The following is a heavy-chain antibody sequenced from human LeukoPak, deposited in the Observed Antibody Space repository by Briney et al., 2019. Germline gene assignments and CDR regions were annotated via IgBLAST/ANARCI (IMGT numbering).Heavy chain of an antibody. J-gene: IGHJ5*02. D-gene: IGHD6-13*01. CDR2: ISGSGGST. CDR3: AKSRALSPKIAAAGMGFDP. V-gene: IGHV3-23*01. Sequence: GGSLRLSCAASGFTFSSYAMSWVRQAPGKGLEWVSAISGSGGSTYYADSVKGRFTISRDNSKNTLYLQMNSLRAEDTAVYYCAKSRALSPKIAAAGMGFDPWGQGTLVTVSS. CDR1: GFTFSSYA.